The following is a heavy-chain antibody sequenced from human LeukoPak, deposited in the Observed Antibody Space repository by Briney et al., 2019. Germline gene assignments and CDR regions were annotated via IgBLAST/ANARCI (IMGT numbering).Heavy chain of an antibody. Sequence: PGGSLRLSCAASAFTFSSYGMSWVRQAPGKGLEWVSAISGDGRDIFYADAVKGRFTISRDNSKNTLYLQMNSLRAEDTAVYYCARSTLDWGQGTLVTVSS. CDR1: AFTFSSYG. D-gene: IGHD6-13*01. CDR2: ISGDGRDI. J-gene: IGHJ4*02. CDR3: ARSTLD. V-gene: IGHV3-23*01.